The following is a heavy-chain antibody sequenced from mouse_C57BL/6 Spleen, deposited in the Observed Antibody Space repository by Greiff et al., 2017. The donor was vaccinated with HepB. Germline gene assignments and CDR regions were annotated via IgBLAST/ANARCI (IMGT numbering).Heavy chain of an antibody. D-gene: IGHD2-4*01. Sequence: VQLQQPGAELVRPGSSVKLSCKASGYTFTSYWMHWVKQRPLQGLEWIGNIDPSDSETHYNQKFKDKATLTVDKSSSTAYMQLSSLTSEDSAVYYCARLHDYDGFAYWGQGTLVTVSA. J-gene: IGHJ3*01. CDR3: ARLHDYDGFAY. CDR1: GYTFTSYW. CDR2: IDPSDSET. V-gene: IGHV1-52*01.